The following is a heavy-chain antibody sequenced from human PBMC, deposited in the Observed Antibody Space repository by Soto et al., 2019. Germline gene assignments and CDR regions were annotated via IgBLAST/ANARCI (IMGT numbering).Heavy chain of an antibody. D-gene: IGHD6-19*01. Sequence: ESGGGVVQPGRSLRLSCAASGFTFSSYAMHWVRQAPGKGLEWVAVISYDGSNKYYADSVKGRFTISRDNSKNTLYLQMNSLRAEDTAVYYCARGSSGWYGRFDPWGQGTLVTVSS. CDR2: ISYDGSNK. CDR1: GFTFSSYA. V-gene: IGHV3-30-3*01. J-gene: IGHJ5*02. CDR3: ARGSSGWYGRFDP.